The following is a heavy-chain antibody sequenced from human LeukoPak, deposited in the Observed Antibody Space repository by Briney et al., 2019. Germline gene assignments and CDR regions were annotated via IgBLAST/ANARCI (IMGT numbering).Heavy chain of an antibody. CDR2: IYNSGRT. J-gene: IGHJ4*02. CDR1: GGSISSYY. V-gene: IGHV4-59*01. D-gene: IGHD5-18*01. CDR3: VRGGYSYGYGLGLLDY. Sequence: PSETLSLTCTVSGGSISSYYWSWIRQPPGKGLEWIGYIYNSGRTNYNPSLKSRVTVSVDTSKNQFSLKLSSVTAADTAVYYCVRGGYSYGYGLGLLDYWGQGSLVTVSS.